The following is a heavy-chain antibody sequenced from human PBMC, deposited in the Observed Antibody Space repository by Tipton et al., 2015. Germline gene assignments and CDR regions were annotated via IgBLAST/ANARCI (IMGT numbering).Heavy chain of an antibody. CDR1: GDSISRYY. CDR2: ISYTGST. V-gene: IGHV4-59*01. D-gene: IGHD6-13*01. J-gene: IGHJ4*02. CDR3: ARGNANSSSWHFDF. Sequence: TLSLTCAVSGDSISRYYWTWIRQPTGKGLEWIGYISYTGSTNYNPSLKGRVTISVDTSKNQFSLKLRSVTAADTAVYYCARGNANSSSWHFDFWGQGTKVIVSP.